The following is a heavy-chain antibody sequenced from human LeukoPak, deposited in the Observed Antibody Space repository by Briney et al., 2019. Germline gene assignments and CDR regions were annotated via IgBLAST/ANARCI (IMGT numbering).Heavy chain of an antibody. CDR1: GFTFSSYT. Sequence: GGSLRLSCAASGFTFSSYTMSWVRQAPGKGKEWVSLISGSGGITYYADSVKGRLTISRDNSKNTLYLQMDSLRAEDTAVYYCAKDSAAVGGPTTDWGQGTLVTVSS. J-gene: IGHJ4*02. CDR3: AKDSAAVGGPTTD. V-gene: IGHV3-23*01. CDR2: ISGSGGIT. D-gene: IGHD6-13*01.